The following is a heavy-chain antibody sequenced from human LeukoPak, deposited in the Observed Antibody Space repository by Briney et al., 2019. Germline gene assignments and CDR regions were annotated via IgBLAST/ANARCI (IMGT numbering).Heavy chain of an antibody. CDR3: ARGPMVRGVFIRRSKSGYLDD. Sequence: PGGSLRLSCAASGFTFSSYEMNWVRQAPGKGLEWVSYISSSGTTIYYADSVKGRFTISRDNAKNSLYLQMDSLRAEDTAVYCARGPMVRGVFIRRSKSGYLDDWGQGTPVTVSS. D-gene: IGHD3-10*01. V-gene: IGHV3-48*03. J-gene: IGHJ4*02. CDR1: GFTFSSYE. CDR2: ISSSGTTI.